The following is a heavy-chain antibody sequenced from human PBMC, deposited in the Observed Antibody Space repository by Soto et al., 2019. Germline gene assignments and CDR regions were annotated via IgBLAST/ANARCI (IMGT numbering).Heavy chain of an antibody. V-gene: IGHV3-7*05. CDR1: GFTFSSYW. D-gene: IGHD4-17*01. CDR3: ARDRDGDYVSYFDY. J-gene: IGHJ4*02. Sequence: PGGSLRLSCAASGFTFSSYWMSWVRQAPGKGLEWVANIKQDGSEKYYVDSVKGRFTISRDNAKNSLYLQMNSLRAEDTAVYYCARDRDGDYVSYFDYWGQGTLGTVSS. CDR2: IKQDGSEK.